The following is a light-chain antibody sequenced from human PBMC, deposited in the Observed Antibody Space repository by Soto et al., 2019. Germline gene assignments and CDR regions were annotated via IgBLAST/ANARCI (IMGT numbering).Light chain of an antibody. Sequence: QAVVTQEPSLTVSPGETVTLTCGSSTGAVASGHYTYWFQQKPGQAPRTLIYDTSNQHSGTPARFSGSLLGDKAALTLSGAQPEDEAEYYCLLSSSATYVFGTGTKLTVL. CDR2: DTS. V-gene: IGLV7-46*01. CDR3: LLSSSATYV. J-gene: IGLJ1*01. CDR1: TGAVASGHY.